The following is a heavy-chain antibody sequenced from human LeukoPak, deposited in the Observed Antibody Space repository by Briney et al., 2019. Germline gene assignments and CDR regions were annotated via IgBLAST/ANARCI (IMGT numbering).Heavy chain of an antibody. CDR3: ARDPGIAAAGTNNWFDP. V-gene: IGHV3-21*01. Sequence: GGSLRPSCAASGFTFSSYSMNWVRQAPGKGLEWVSSISSSSSYIYYADSVKGRFTISRDNAKNSLYLQMNSLRAEDTAVYYCARDPGIAAAGTNNWFDPWGQGTLVTVSS. J-gene: IGHJ5*02. CDR2: ISSSSSYI. D-gene: IGHD6-13*01. CDR1: GFTFSSYS.